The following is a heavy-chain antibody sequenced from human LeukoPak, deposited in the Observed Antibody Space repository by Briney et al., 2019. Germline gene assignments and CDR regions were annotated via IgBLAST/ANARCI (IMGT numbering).Heavy chain of an antibody. CDR1: GGSFSGYY. CDR2: INHSGST. V-gene: IGHV4-34*01. Sequence: SETLSLTCAVYGGSFSGYYWSWIRQPPGKGLEWIGEINHSGSTNYNPSLKSRVTISVDTSKNQFSLKLSSVTAADTAVYYCARGQYSSGWSSTYYFDYWGQGTLVTVS. CDR3: ARGQYSSGWSSTYYFDY. D-gene: IGHD6-19*01. J-gene: IGHJ4*02.